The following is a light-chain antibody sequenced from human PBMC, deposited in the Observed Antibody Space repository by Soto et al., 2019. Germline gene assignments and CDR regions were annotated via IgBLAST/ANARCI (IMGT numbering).Light chain of an antibody. CDR1: NSNIGNHN. CDR3: AAWDDSLTGVV. Sequence: QSVLTQAPSASGTPGQRVTISCSGSNSNIGNHNVYWYQQLLGTAPKLLIYRDTERPSGVPDRISGSKSGTSASLAISGLRSEDEADYYCAAWDDSLTGVVFGGGTKLTVL. J-gene: IGLJ3*02. CDR2: RDT. V-gene: IGLV1-47*01.